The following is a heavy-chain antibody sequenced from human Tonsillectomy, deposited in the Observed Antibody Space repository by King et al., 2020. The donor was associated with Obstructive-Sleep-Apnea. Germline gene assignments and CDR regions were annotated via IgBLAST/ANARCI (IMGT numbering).Heavy chain of an antibody. V-gene: IGHV4-34*01. D-gene: IGHD3-10*01. Sequence: VQLQQWGAGLLKPSETLSLTCAVYGGSFSGYYWSWIRQPPGKGLEWIGEINHSGSTNYNPSLKSRVTISVDTSKNQFSLKLSSVTAADTAVYYCAGGDYYGSGNAFDIWGQGTMVTVSS. CDR2: INHSGST. CDR1: GGSFSGYY. J-gene: IGHJ3*02. CDR3: AGGDYYGSGNAFDI.